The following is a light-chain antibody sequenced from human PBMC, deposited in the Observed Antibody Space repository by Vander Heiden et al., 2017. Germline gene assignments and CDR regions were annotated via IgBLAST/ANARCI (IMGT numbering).Light chain of an antibody. Sequence: SYVLTQPPSVSVAPGQTARIICGGDDIGTKRVHWYQQRPGQAPVVVVFDNSDRPSGIPERFSGSNSGNTATLTISRVEAGDEADYYCQVWDSSSDHYVFATGTKVTVL. CDR1: DIGTKR. CDR2: DNS. V-gene: IGLV3-21*02. CDR3: QVWDSSSDHYV. J-gene: IGLJ1*01.